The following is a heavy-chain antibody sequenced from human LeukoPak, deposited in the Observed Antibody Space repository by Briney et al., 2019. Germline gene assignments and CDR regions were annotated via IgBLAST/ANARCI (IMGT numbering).Heavy chain of an antibody. J-gene: IGHJ4*02. D-gene: IGHD5-24*01. CDR2: IKQDGSKK. CDR1: GFTFNNYA. CDR3: TRVGYIDEGIDY. V-gene: IGHV3-7*04. Sequence: GGSLRLSCVASGFTFNNYAISWVRHAPGKRLEWVANIKQDGSKKSYVDSVKGRFTISRDNAKNSLYLQMNSLRAEDTAIYYCTRVGYIDEGIDYWGQGTLVTVSS.